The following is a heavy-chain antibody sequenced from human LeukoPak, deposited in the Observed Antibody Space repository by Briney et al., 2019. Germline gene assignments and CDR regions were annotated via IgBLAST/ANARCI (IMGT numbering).Heavy chain of an antibody. J-gene: IGHJ4*02. Sequence: PGGSLRLSCAASGFTFSSYSLNWVRQAPGKGLEWVSSISNSSSYIYYADSVKGRFTISRDNAKNSLYLQMNSLRAEDTAVYYCASTSRGYHDYWGQGTLVTISS. D-gene: IGHD6-13*01. CDR1: GFTFSSYS. CDR3: ASTSRGYHDY. CDR2: ISNSSSYI. V-gene: IGHV3-21*01.